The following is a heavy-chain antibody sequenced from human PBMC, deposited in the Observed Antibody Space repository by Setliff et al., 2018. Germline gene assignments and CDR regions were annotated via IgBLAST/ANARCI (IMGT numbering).Heavy chain of an antibody. D-gene: IGHD5-12*01. J-gene: IGHJ4*02. CDR3: ARGGTFRYFDF. CDR1: GGSSSSHY. Sequence: PSETLSLTCTVSGGSSSSHYWSWIRQPPGKGLEWIGYIHYSGTTNYNPSLKSRVTLSLDTAKNQFSLKLRSVTAADTAVYYCARGGTFRYFDFWGQGAPVTVSS. V-gene: IGHV4-59*11. CDR2: IHYSGTT.